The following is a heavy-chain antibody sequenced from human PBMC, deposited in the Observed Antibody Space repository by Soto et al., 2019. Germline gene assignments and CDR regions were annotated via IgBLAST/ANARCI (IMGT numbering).Heavy chain of an antibody. CDR1: GGSISSTIYY. CDR3: ARDRTQQTIFDH. V-gene: IGHV4-39*01. CDR2: IYYSGST. D-gene: IGHD2-15*01. J-gene: IGHJ4*02. Sequence: SETLSLTCTVSGGSISSTIYYWGWIRQPPGKGLEWIGSIYYSGSTYYNPSLQSRVTISVDTSKNKFSLKLSSVTAADTAVYYCARDRTQQTIFDHWGQGNMVTVS.